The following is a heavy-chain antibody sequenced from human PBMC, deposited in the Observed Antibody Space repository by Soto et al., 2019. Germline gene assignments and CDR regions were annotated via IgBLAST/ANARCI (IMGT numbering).Heavy chain of an antibody. V-gene: IGHV3-15*01. D-gene: IGHD3-3*01. CDR2: IKSKTDGGTT. CDR1: GFTFSNAW. J-gene: IGHJ6*02. CDR3: TTTYYDFWSGYFSDYYYYGMDV. Sequence: GGSLRLSCAASGFTFSNAWMSWVRQAPGKGLEWVGRIKSKTDGGTTDYAAPVKGRFTISRDDSKNTLYLQMNSLKTEDTAVYYCTTTYYDFWSGYFSDYYYYGMDVWGQGTTVTV.